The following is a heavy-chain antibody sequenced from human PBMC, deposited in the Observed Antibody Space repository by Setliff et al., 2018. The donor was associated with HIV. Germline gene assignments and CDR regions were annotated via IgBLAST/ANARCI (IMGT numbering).Heavy chain of an antibody. V-gene: IGHV4-38-2*01. CDR2: IYHSGST. CDR1: GYSISSGYY. D-gene: IGHD6-13*01. Sequence: PSETLSLTCAVSGYSISSGYYWGWIRQPPGKGLEWIGSIYHSGSTFYNPSLKSRVTISVEKPKNQFSLKLSSVTAADTAVYYCARHPRGSIAAAASSFDYWGQGTLVTVSS. J-gene: IGHJ4*02. CDR3: ARHPRGSIAAAASSFDY.